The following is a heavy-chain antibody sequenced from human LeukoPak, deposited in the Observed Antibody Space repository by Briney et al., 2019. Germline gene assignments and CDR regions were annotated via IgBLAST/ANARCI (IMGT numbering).Heavy chain of an antibody. J-gene: IGHJ6*03. CDR2: INPSGGST. CDR1: GYTFTSYY. V-gene: IGHV1-46*01. Sequence: ASVKVSCKASGYTFTSYYMHWVRQAPGQGLEWMGIINPSGGSTSYAQKLQGRVTMTTDTSTSTAYMELRSLRSDDTAVYYCARDQGYYYDSSGHPGYYYYYYYMDVWGKGTTVTVSS. D-gene: IGHD3-22*01. CDR3: ARDQGYYYDSSGHPGYYYYYYYMDV.